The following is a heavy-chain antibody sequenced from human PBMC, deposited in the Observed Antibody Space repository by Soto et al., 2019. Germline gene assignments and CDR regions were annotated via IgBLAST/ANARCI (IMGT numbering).Heavy chain of an antibody. CDR2: MNPNSGNT. V-gene: IGHV1-8*01. J-gene: IGHJ6*03. CDR3: ARGRTGDGHEYYYYYYMDV. Sequence: ASVKVSCKASGYTFTSYDINWVRQATGQGLEWMGWMNPNSGNTGYAQKFQGRGTMTRNTSISTAYMELSSLRSEDTAVYYCARGRTGDGHEYYYYYYMDVWGKGTTVTVSS. D-gene: IGHD7-27*01. CDR1: GYTFTSYD.